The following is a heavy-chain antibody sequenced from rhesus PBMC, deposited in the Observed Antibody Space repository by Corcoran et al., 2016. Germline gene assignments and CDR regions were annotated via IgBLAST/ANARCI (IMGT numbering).Heavy chain of an antibody. V-gene: IGHV2-174*01. D-gene: IGHD1-26*01. CDR2: IYWDDDT. CDR1: GFSLTTSGMG. Sequence: QVTLKESGPALVKPTQTLTLTCTFSGFSLTTSGMGVGWIRQPPGKALEWLALIYWDDDTRYSTSLKSRRTISKDASKNQVFLTMTNMDPVDTATYYGTRYNWNYGYFDYAGQGVLVTVSS. CDR3: TRYNWNYGYFDY. J-gene: IGHJ4*01.